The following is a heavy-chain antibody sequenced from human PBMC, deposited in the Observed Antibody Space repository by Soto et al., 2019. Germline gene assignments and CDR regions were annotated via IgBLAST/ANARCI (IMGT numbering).Heavy chain of an antibody. CDR2: INPSGGST. D-gene: IGHD3-22*01. Sequence: GASVKVSCKASRYTLTTYYMHWVRQAPGQGLEWMGIINPSGGSTNAQKFQGRVTFTRDMSTTTAYMELNSLISEDTAVYYFAADRRPHYYDSSGYSIWGQGTLVTVSS. CDR3: AADRRPHYYDSSGYSI. J-gene: IGHJ4*02. CDR1: RYTLTTYY. V-gene: IGHV1-46*01.